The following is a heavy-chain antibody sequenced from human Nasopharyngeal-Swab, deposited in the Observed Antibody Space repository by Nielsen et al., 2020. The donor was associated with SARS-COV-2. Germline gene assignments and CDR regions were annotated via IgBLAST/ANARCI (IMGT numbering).Heavy chain of an antibody. V-gene: IGHV3-48*03. CDR3: ARGWGIAARSGWFDP. J-gene: IGHJ5*02. Sequence: GGSLRLSCAASGFTFSSYEMNWVRQAPGKGLEWVPYISSSGSTIYYADSVKGRFTISRDNAKNSLYLQMNSLRAEDTAVYYCARGWGIAARSGWFDPWGQGTLVTVSS. CDR2: ISSSGSTI. D-gene: IGHD6-6*01. CDR1: GFTFSSYE.